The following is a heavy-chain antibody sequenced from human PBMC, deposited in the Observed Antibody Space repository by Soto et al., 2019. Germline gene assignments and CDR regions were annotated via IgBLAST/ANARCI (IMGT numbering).Heavy chain of an antibody. J-gene: IGHJ4*02. D-gene: IGHD3-10*01. CDR1: GDSISSADYS. CDR2: ISHSGST. Sequence: HLQLQESGSRLVKPSQTLSLNCAVSGDSISSADYSWNWVRQPPGKGLEWIGYISHSGSTYYNPSPKSRVTKSVDRPGNHSSLNLGFVTAPDTAVYYCASKPSGLWHYWGQEPLVTASS. CDR3: ASKPSGLWHY. V-gene: IGHV4-30-2*01.